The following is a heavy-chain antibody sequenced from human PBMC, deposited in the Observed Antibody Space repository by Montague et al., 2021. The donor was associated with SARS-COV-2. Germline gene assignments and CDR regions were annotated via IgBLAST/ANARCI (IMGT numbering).Heavy chain of an antibody. CDR1: GDSIRSGYPY. D-gene: IGHD2-2*01. J-gene: IGHJ4*02. CDR3: ARHLAISGPAAVSDY. V-gene: IGHV4-39*01. CDR2: IDYSGIT. Sequence: SETLSLTCTVSGDSIRSGYPYWGWIRQPPGKGLEWVGTIDYSGITYYNSSLKSRVTISVDTSRNQFSLKLSAGTAADTAIYYCARHLAISGPAAVSDYWGQGTLVTVSS.